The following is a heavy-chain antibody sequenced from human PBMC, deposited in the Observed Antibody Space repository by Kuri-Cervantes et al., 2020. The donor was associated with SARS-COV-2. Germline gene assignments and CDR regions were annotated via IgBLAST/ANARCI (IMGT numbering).Heavy chain of an antibody. CDR1: GGSISSGGYY. CDR3: ARDFIDRGRHYDSSGYSFENYYYYYMDV. Sequence: SQTLSLTCAVSGGSISSGGYYWSWIRQPAGKGLEWIGYIHTGGSTNYNPSPKSRVAISVDTSKNQFSLKLSSVTAADTAVYYCARDFIDRGRHYDSSGYSFENYYYYYMDVWGKGTTVTVSS. V-gene: IGHV4-61*09. CDR2: IHTGGST. D-gene: IGHD3-22*01. J-gene: IGHJ6*03.